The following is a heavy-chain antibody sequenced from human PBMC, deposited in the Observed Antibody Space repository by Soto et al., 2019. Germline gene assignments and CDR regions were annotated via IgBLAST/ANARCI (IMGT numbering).Heavy chain of an antibody. Sequence: SETLSLTCIISGGSISSYYWSWIRQPPGKGLEWIGNIYYSGSTNYNPSRKSRVTISVDTSKNQFPLKLSSVTAADTAVYYCARVGGYYGDYPNFDYWGQGALVTVSS. V-gene: IGHV4-59*01. J-gene: IGHJ4*02. CDR3: ARVGGYYGDYPNFDY. CDR2: IYYSGST. D-gene: IGHD4-17*01. CDR1: GGSISSYY.